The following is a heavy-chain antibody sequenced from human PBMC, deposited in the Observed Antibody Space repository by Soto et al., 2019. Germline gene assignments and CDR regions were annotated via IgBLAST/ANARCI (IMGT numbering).Heavy chain of an antibody. J-gene: IGHJ6*03. CDR2: IWYDGSKK. Sequence: GGSLRLSCAASGFTFSNYGMHWVRQAPGKGLEWVAVIWYDGSKKYYAASVKGRFTISRENSKNTLYLQMNSLRAEDTAVYYCARDPYDFWSGYPYYYYMDVWGKGTTVTVSS. V-gene: IGHV3-33*01. CDR3: ARDPYDFWSGYPYYYYMDV. CDR1: GFTFSNYG. D-gene: IGHD3-3*01.